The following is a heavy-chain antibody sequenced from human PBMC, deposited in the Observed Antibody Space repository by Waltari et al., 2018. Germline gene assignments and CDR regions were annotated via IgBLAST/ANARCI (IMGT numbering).Heavy chain of an antibody. J-gene: IGHJ5*02. CDR2: ISGSGGST. CDR3: AKGTGGAWKNNWFDP. D-gene: IGHD7-27*01. Sequence: EVQLLESGGGLVQPGGSLRLSCAASGFTFSSYAMSWVRQAPGKGLEWVSAISGSGGSTYYAGSVKCRLTSSRDKSKNTLYLQKNSLRAEDTAVYYGAKGTGGAWKNNWFDPWGQGTLVTVSS. V-gene: IGHV3-23*01. CDR1: GFTFSSYA.